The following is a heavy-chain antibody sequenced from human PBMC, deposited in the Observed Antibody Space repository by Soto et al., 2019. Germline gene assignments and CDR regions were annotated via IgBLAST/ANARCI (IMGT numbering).Heavy chain of an antibody. V-gene: IGHV3-7*01. Sequence: GGSLRLSCAASGFTFSSYWMSWVRQAPGKGLEWVANIKQDGSDKYYVDSAKGRFTISRDNAKNSLYLQMDSLSAEDTAVYYCARDVRYCSGGSCYSNYWGQGTLVTVSS. CDR3: ARDVRYCSGGSCYSNY. D-gene: IGHD2-15*01. CDR2: IKQDGSDK. J-gene: IGHJ4*02. CDR1: GFTFSSYW.